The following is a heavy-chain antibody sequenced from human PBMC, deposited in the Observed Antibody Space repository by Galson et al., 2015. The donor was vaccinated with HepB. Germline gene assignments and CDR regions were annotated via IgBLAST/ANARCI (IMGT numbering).Heavy chain of an antibody. V-gene: IGHV3-15*01. D-gene: IGHD4-17*01. CDR1: GFTFSNAW. Sequence: SLRLSCAASGFTFSNAWMSWVRQAPGKGLEWVGRIKSKTDGGTTDYAAPVKGRFTISRDDSKNTLYLQMNSLKTEDTAVYYCTTAPPSIYGDYARSWYYFDYWGQGTLVTVSS. CDR3: TTAPPSIYGDYARSWYYFDY. J-gene: IGHJ4*02. CDR2: IKSKTDGGTT.